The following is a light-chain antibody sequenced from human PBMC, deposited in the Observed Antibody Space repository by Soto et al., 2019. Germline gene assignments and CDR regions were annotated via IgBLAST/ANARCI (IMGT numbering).Light chain of an antibody. V-gene: IGLV2-14*03. CDR1: SSDVGAFNY. J-gene: IGLJ1*01. CDR3: NSYTSNNTYV. CDR2: DVS. Sequence: QSALTQPRSVSGSPGQSVTISCSGTSSDVGAFNYVSWYQQHPGKAPKLMIYDVSNRPSGVSNRFSGSKSGNTASLTISGLRAEDEAHYYCNSYTSNNTYVFGTGTKVTVL.